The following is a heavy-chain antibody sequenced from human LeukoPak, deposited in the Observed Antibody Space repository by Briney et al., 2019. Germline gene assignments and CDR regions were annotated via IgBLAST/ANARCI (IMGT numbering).Heavy chain of an antibody. CDR2: MNPNSGNT. CDR1: GYTFTSYD. V-gene: IGHV1-8*01. D-gene: IGHD4-23*01. CDR3: ARGDYGGSSPFDY. Sequence: ASVKVSGKASGYTFTSYDINWVRKATGQGLEWMGWMNPNSGNTGYAQKFQGRVTITRNTSISTAYMELSSLRSEDTAVYFCARGDYGGSSPFDYGGQGTLVTVSS. J-gene: IGHJ4*02.